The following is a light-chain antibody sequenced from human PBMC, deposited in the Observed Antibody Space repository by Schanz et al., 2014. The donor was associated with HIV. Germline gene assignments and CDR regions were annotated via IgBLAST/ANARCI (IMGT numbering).Light chain of an antibody. CDR2: DVI. J-gene: IGLJ3*02. CDR3: SSYTSSSTLV. V-gene: IGLV2-14*03. Sequence: QSALTQPPSASGSPGQSVTISCTGTSSDIGRYNYVSWYQQHPGKAPKLMIYDVINRPSGVSNRFSGSKSGNTASLTISGLQAEDEADYYCSSYTSSSTLVFGGGTKLTVL. CDR1: SSDIGRYNY.